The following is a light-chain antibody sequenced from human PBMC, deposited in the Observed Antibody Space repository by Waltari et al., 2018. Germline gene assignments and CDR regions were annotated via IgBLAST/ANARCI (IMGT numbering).Light chain of an antibody. V-gene: IGKV1-12*01. Sequence: DIQMTHSPSSVSASVGDKVTITCRGSQGINSCLAVYQKKPGKAPKLPIDDASRLQTGVPARCSGSESGTDFTLTISSLQPEDFATYYCQQANRFPLTFGGGTKVELK. CDR2: DAS. CDR1: QGINSC. J-gene: IGKJ4*01. CDR3: QQANRFPLT.